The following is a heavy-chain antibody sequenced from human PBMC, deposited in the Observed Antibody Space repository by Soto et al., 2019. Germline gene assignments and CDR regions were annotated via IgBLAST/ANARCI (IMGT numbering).Heavy chain of an antibody. J-gene: IGHJ4*02. CDR2: ISGSGGST. CDR1: GFTFSSYA. D-gene: IGHD3-10*01. V-gene: IGHV3-23*01. CDR3: AKWPTYYYGSGALQAY. Sequence: GGSLRLSCAASGFTFSSYAMSWVRQAPGKGLEWVSAISGSGGSTYYADSVKGRFTISRDNSKNTLYLQMNSLRAEDTAVYYCAKWPTYYYGSGALQAYWGQGTLVTVSS.